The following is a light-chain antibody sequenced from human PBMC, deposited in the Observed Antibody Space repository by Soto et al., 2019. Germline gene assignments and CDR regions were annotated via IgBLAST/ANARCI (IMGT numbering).Light chain of an antibody. CDR1: SSNIGAGYD. CDR2: ANN. Sequence: QAVVTQPPSVSGAPGQRVTISCTGSSSNIGAGYDVHWYQQLPGTAPKLVIYANNNRPSGVPDRFSGSKSGTSASLAITGLQAEDAADYYCQSYDSSLSGSVFGGGTKLTVL. CDR3: QSYDSSLSGSV. V-gene: IGLV1-40*01. J-gene: IGLJ3*02.